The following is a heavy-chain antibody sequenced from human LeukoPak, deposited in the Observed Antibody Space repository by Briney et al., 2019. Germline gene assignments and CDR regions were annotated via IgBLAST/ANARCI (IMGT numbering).Heavy chain of an antibody. CDR2: ISYDGGNK. J-gene: IGHJ4*02. V-gene: IGHV3-30*04. CDR1: GFTFSNYA. CDR3: AKDVSHIVVVVAAFDY. D-gene: IGHD2-15*01. Sequence: GGSLRLSCAASGFTFSNYAMHWVRQAPGKGLEWVAVISYDGGNKYYADSVKGRFTISRDNSKNTLYLQMNSLRAEDTAVYYCAKDVSHIVVVVAAFDYWGQGTLVTVSS.